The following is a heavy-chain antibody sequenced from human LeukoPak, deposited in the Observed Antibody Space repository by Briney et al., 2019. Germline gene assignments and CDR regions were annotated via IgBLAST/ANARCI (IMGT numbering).Heavy chain of an antibody. J-gene: IGHJ3*02. CDR1: GYTFTGYY. Sequence: ASVKVSCEASGYTFTGYYMHWVRQAPGQGLEWMGWINPNSGGTNYAQKFQGRVTMTRDTSISTAYMELSRLRSDDTAVYYCARDPAVLLDSWIQLWHTDAFDICGQGATVIASS. V-gene: IGHV1-2*02. D-gene: IGHD5-18*01. CDR2: INPNSGGT. CDR3: ARDPAVLLDSWIQLWHTDAFDI.